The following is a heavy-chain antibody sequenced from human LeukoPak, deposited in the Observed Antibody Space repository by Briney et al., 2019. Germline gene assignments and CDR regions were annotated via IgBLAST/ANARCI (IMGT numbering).Heavy chain of an antibody. CDR3: AAHHYYANVY. CDR2: ISAYNGNT. D-gene: IGHD3-10*01. J-gene: IGHJ4*02. V-gene: IGHV1-18*01. Sequence: ASVKVSCKASGYTFTSYGISWVRQAPGQGLEWMGWISAYNGNTNYAQKLQGRVTMTRDTSTSTVYMELSSLRSEDTAVYYCAAHHYYANVYWGQGTLVTVSS. CDR1: GYTFTSYG.